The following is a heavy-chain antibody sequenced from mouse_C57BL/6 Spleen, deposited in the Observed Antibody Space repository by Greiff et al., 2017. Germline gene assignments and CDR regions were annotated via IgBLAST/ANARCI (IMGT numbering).Heavy chain of an antibody. CDR1: GYAFTNYL. CDR3: ARERNYGTFFDY. CDR2: INPGSGGT. D-gene: IGHD1-1*01. J-gene: IGHJ2*01. V-gene: IGHV1-54*01. Sequence: VQLKESGAELVRPGTSVKVSCKASGYAFTNYLIEWVKQRPGQGLEWIGVINPGSGGTNYNEKFKGKATLTADKSSSTAYMQLSSLTSEDSAVYFCARERNYGTFFDYWGQGTTLTVSS.